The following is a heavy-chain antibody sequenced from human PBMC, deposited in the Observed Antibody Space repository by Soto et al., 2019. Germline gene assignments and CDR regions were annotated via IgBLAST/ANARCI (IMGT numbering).Heavy chain of an antibody. J-gene: IGHJ5*02. CDR2: ISAYNGNT. Sequence: QVQLVQSGAEVKKPGASVKVSCKASGYTFTSYGISWVRQASGQGLEWMGWISAYNGNTKYAQKLQGRVTMTTDTSTSTAYMELRSLRSDDTAVYYCARDEAYKWNDGGWFVPWGQGTLVTVSS. CDR1: GYTFTSYG. CDR3: ARDEAYKWNDGGWFVP. D-gene: IGHD1-1*01. V-gene: IGHV1-18*01.